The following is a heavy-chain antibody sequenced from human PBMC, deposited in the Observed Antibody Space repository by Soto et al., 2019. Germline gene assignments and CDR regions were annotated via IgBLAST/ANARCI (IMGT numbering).Heavy chain of an antibody. CDR1: GYTFTGYY. CDR2: INPNSGGT. CDR3: ARGYGDYLYYYYYYMDV. Sequence: VASVKVSCKASGYTFTGYYMHWVRQAPGQGLEWMGWINPNSGGTNYAQKFQGWVTMTRDTSISTAYMELSRLRSDDTAVYYCARGYGDYLYYYYYYMDVWGKGTTVTVSS. V-gene: IGHV1-2*04. D-gene: IGHD4-17*01. J-gene: IGHJ6*03.